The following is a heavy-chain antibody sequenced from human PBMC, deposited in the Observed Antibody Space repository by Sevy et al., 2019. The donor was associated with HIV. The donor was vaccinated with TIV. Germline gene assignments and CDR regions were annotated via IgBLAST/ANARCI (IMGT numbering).Heavy chain of an antibody. J-gene: IGHJ3*02. CDR1: GFTFSSYE. CDR3: ARNNCSITNCYMGDVFDI. Sequence: GGSLRLSCAASGFTFSSYEMNWVRQAPGKGLEWVSSISGISNYIYYADSMKGRFTVSRDNARNSQYLQMNSLRAEDTAVYYCARNNCSITNCYMGDVFDIWGQGTMVTVSS. V-gene: IGHV3-21*01. D-gene: IGHD2-2*02. CDR2: ISGISNYI.